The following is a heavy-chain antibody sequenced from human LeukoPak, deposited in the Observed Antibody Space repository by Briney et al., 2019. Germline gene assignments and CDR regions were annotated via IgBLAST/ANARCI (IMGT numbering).Heavy chain of an antibody. CDR2: ISSSSSYI. CDR3: ARVWELRYYGMDV. Sequence: PGGSLRLSCAASGFTFSSYSMNWVRQAPGKGLEWVSSISSSSSYIYYADSVKGRLTISRDNAKNSLYLQMNSMRAEDTAVYYCARVWELRYYGMDVWGQGTTVTVSS. V-gene: IGHV3-21*01. J-gene: IGHJ6*02. CDR1: GFTFSSYS. D-gene: IGHD1-26*01.